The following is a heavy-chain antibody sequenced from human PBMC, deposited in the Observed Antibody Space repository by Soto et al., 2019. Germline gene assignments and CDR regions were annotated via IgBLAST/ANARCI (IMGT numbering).Heavy chain of an antibody. CDR1: GFTFSSYA. V-gene: IGHV3-23*01. CDR3: AKSGLAFDDYGDYDGGYYYYYMDV. D-gene: IGHD4-17*01. Sequence: PGGSLRLSCAASGFTFSSYAISWVRQAPGKGLEWVSAISGSGGSTYYADSVKGRFTISRDNSKNTLYLQMNSLRAEDTAVYYCAKSGLAFDDYGDYDGGYYYYYMDVWGKGTTVTVSS. CDR2: ISGSGGST. J-gene: IGHJ6*03.